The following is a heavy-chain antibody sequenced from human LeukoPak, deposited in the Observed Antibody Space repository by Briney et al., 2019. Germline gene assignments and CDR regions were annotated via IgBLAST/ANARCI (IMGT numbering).Heavy chain of an antibody. V-gene: IGHV1-8*01. D-gene: IGHD3-22*01. CDR1: GYTFTSYD. J-gene: IGHJ4*02. CDR3: ARDQGGVVVIH. Sequence: ASVKVSCKASGYTFTSYDINWVLQATGQGLEWMGWMNPNSGNTGYAQKFQGRVTMTRNTSISTAYMELSSLRSDDTAVYYSARDQGGVVVIHWGQGTLVTVSS. CDR2: MNPNSGNT.